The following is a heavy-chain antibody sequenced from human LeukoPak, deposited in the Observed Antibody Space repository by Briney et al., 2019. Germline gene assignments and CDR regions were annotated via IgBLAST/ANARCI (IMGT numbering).Heavy chain of an antibody. D-gene: IGHD3-22*01. V-gene: IGHV3-9*01. Sequence: GGSLRLSCAASGFTFDDYAMHWVRQAPGKGLKWVSGISWNSGSIGYADSVKGRFTISRDNAKNSLYLQMNSLRAEDTALYYCAKAPSGGGYYDSSGYYEELDYGMDVWGQGTTVTVSS. CDR2: ISWNSGSI. J-gene: IGHJ6*02. CDR3: AKAPSGGGYYDSSGYYEELDYGMDV. CDR1: GFTFDDYA.